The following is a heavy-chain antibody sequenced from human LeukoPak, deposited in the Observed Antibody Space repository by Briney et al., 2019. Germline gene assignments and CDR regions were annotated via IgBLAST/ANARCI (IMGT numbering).Heavy chain of an antibody. CDR3: ATAVVPAAIRPPDAFDI. Sequence: GESLKISCKGSGYSFTSYWIGWVRQMPGKGLEWMGIIYPGDSDTRYSPSFQGQVTISADKSISTAYLQWSSLKASDTAMYYCATAVVPAAIRPPDAFDIWGQGTMVTVSS. D-gene: IGHD2-2*01. J-gene: IGHJ3*02. CDR1: GYSFTSYW. CDR2: IYPGDSDT. V-gene: IGHV5-51*01.